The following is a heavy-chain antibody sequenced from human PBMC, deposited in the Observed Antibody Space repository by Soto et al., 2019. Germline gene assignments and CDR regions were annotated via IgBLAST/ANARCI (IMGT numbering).Heavy chain of an antibody. D-gene: IGHD2-15*01. CDR3: ARDRGWSRSHYFDS. J-gene: IGHJ4*02. V-gene: IGHV3-33*01. Sequence: QVQSVESGGGVVQPGTSLRLSCAVSGFTFSNHGMHWVRQAPGKGLEWVAFILYDGRNKDYVDSLKGRFTISRDNFKDTLFLQMNTLRADDTAVYYCARDRGWSRSHYFDSWGQGTLVTVSS. CDR2: ILYDGRNK. CDR1: GFTFSNHG.